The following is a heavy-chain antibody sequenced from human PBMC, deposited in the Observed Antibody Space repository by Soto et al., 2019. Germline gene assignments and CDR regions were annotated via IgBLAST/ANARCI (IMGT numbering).Heavy chain of an antibody. V-gene: IGHV4-61*03. CDR2: IYLTGST. CDR3: ARGRRGDAAFEC. Sequence: SETLSLTCTVSGGSVTCGSYYWNWIRQPPGKALEWIGYIYLTGSTNYNPSLKGRVTISIDMSRRDFSLELTSLSAADTAVYYCARGRRGDAAFECWGQGTPVTVPS. CDR1: GGSVTCGSYY. J-gene: IGHJ4*02. D-gene: IGHD7-27*01.